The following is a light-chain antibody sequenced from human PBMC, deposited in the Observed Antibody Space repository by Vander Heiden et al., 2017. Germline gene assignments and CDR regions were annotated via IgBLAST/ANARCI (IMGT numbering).Light chain of an antibody. Sequence: DIQVPQSPSSLSASVGDRVTIACRASQSISTYLNWYQLKPGQAPKLLTYAASDLQSGVPSRFSGSGSGTDFTLTISNLQPEDIATYYCQQSYSDPWTFGQGTKVEIK. CDR3: QQSYSDPWT. CDR2: AAS. CDR1: QSISTY. V-gene: IGKV1-39*01. J-gene: IGKJ1*01.